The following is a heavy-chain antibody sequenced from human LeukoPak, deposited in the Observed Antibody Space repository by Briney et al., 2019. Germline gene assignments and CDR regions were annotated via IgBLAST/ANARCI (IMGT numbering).Heavy chain of an antibody. Sequence: ASVKVSCKASGYTFTSYGISWVRQAPGQGLEWMGWISAYNGNTNYAQKLQGRVTTTTDTSTSTAYMELRSLRSDDTAVYYCARDRAVVYSGTREYDYWGQGTLVTVSS. CDR2: ISAYNGNT. V-gene: IGHV1-18*01. CDR3: ARDRAVVYSGTREYDY. CDR1: GYTFTSYG. D-gene: IGHD1-26*01. J-gene: IGHJ4*02.